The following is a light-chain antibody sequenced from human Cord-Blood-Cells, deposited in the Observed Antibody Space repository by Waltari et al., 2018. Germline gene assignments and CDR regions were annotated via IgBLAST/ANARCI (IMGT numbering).Light chain of an antibody. CDR2: EGS. Sequence: QSALTQPASVSGSPGQSITISCTGTSSDVGSYNLVSLYQQHPGKAHKHMVYEGSKLPSGVSNRFAGSKSGNTASLTISGLQAGDEADYYCCSYAGSSTWVFGGGTKLTVL. J-gene: IGLJ3*02. CDR1: SSDVGSYNL. CDR3: CSYAGSSTWV. V-gene: IGLV2-23*01.